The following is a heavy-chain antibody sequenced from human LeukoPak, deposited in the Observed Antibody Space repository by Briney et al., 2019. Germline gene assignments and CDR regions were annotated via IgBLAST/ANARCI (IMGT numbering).Heavy chain of an antibody. D-gene: IGHD1-1*01. V-gene: IGHV3-64*01. CDR3: ARRGNALNALDY. J-gene: IGHJ4*02. CDR2: VSSNGDST. CDR1: GFTFSSFF. Sequence: PGGSLRLSCAASGFTFSSFFMHWVRQAPGKGLESVSAVSSNGDSTYYANSVKGRFTISRDNSKNTVYLQMGSLRPEDMAVYYCARRGNALNALDYWGQGTLVTVSS.